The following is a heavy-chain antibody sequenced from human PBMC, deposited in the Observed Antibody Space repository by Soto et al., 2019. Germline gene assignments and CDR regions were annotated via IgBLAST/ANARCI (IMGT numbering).Heavy chain of an antibody. J-gene: IGHJ6*02. CDR2: ISAYNGDT. Sequence: GPSVKVSCKASGYTFTSYGISWVRQAPGQGLEWMGWISAYNGDTNYARNLQGRVTMTTDTSTSTAYMDLRSLRSDDTAVYYCARDGREMATIYYYDYGMVVWGQGTTVTVSS. CDR3: ARDGREMATIYYYDYGMVV. D-gene: IGHD5-12*01. V-gene: IGHV1-18*01. CDR1: GYTFTSYG.